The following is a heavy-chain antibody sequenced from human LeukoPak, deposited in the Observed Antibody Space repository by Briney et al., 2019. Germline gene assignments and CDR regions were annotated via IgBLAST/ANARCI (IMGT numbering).Heavy chain of an antibody. CDR2: ISYDGSNK. D-gene: IGHD2-2*02. Sequence: SGRSLRLSCAASGFTFSSYAMHWVRQAPGKGLEWVAVISYDGSNKYYADSVKGRFTISRDNSKNTLYLQMNSLRAGDTAVYYCAKSGSLSWYCSSTSCYKDYFDYWGQGTLVTVSS. V-gene: IGHV3-30-3*02. CDR1: GFTFSSYA. CDR3: AKSGSLSWYCSSTSCYKDYFDY. J-gene: IGHJ4*02.